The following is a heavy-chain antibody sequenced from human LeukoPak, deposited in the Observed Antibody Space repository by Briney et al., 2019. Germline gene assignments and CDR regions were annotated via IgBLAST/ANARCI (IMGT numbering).Heavy chain of an antibody. D-gene: IGHD3-16*01. V-gene: IGHV3-7*01. CDR1: GFTFSSYW. CDR2: ISYDGGEI. CDR3: ARDKLRGSYDGSIFDS. Sequence: PGGSLRLSCEVSGFTFSSYWMSWVRQAPGKGLEWVAIISYDGGEIYYVDSVKGRFTLSRDNAKSSVYLQMNSLRAEDAAVYYCARDKLRGSYDGSIFDSWGQGTLVTVSS. J-gene: IGHJ4*02.